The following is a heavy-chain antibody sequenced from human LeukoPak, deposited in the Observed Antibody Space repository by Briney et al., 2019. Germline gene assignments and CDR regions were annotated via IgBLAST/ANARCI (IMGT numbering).Heavy chain of an antibody. CDR1: GYSFTSYW. V-gene: IGHV5-51*01. CDR2: IYPGDSDT. Sequence: GESLKISCKGSGYSFTSYWIGWVRQMPGKGLEWMGIIYPGDSDTRYSPSFQGQVTISADKFISTAYLQWSSLMASDTAMYSCARSFDSSGSFDYWGQGTLVTVSS. CDR3: ARSFDSSGSFDY. J-gene: IGHJ4*02. D-gene: IGHD3-22*01.